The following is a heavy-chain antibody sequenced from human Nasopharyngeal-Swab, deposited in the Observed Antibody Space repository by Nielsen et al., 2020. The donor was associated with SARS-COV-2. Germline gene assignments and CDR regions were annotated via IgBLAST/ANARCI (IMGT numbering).Heavy chain of an antibody. CDR2: ISSSGTTK. V-gene: IGHV3-11*04. D-gene: IGHD1-26*01. CDR1: GFIFSDYY. J-gene: IGHJ5*02. CDR3: ARDGTYSGSYGFNFGGNWFDP. Sequence: GGSLRLSCAASGFIFSDYYMTWIRQAPGKGPEWVSNISSSGTTKYYADSVKGRFTISRDNAKNSLYLQMNSLRAEDTAVYYCARDGTYSGSYGFNFGGNWFDPWGQGTLVTVSS.